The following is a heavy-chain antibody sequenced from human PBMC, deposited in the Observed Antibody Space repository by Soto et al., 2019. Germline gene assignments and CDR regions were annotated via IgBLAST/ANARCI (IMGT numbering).Heavy chain of an antibody. Sequence: ASVKVSCKASGYTFTSYGISWVRQAPGQGLEWMGWISAYNGNTNYAQKLQGRVTMTTDTSTSTAYMELRSLRSDDTAVYYCAREIRYCIGWYYGNCSDPWCPGTLVTGSS. CDR3: AREIRYCIGWYYGNCSDP. CDR2: ISAYNGNT. V-gene: IGHV1-18*01. J-gene: IGHJ5*02. CDR1: GYTFTSYG. D-gene: IGHD6-19*01.